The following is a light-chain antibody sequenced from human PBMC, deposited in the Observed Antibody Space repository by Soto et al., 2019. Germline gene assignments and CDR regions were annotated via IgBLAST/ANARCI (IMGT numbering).Light chain of an antibody. Sequence: QSVLTQPPSASATPGQRVTISCSGRSSDVGSNTVNWYQQFPGAAPKLLIYSNDQRPSGVPDRFSASKSGTSASLAISGPQSEDEADYYCATWDDSLFGHVFGTGTRSPS. CDR2: SND. CDR3: ATWDDSLFGHV. CDR1: SSDVGSNT. J-gene: IGLJ1*01. V-gene: IGLV1-44*01.